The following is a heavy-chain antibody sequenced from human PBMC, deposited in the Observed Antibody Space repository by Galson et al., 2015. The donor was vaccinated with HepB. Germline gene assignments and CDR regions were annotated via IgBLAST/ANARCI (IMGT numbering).Heavy chain of an antibody. Sequence: SVKVSCKASGGTFSSYAISWVRQAPGQGLEWMGGIIPIFGTANYAQKFQGRVTITADESTSTAYMELSSLRSEDTAVYYCARNGYSYASRGGSFDYWGQGTLVTVSS. CDR1: GGTFSSYA. J-gene: IGHJ4*02. CDR3: ARNGYSYASRGGSFDY. CDR2: IIPIFGTA. D-gene: IGHD5-18*01. V-gene: IGHV1-69*13.